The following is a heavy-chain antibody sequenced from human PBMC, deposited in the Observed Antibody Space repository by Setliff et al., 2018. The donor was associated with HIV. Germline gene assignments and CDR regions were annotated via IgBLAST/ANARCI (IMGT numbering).Heavy chain of an antibody. CDR1: GGSFSGYY. CDR2: VNHSGST. CDR3: ARHPPNLDWLDP. Sequence: SETLSLTCAVYGGSFSGYYWSWIRQPPGKGLEWIGEVNHSGSTNYNPSLKSRVSISIDTSKNQFSLKVNSVTAADTAVYYCARHPPNLDWLDPWGQGTLVTVSS. V-gene: IGHV4-34*01. J-gene: IGHJ5*02.